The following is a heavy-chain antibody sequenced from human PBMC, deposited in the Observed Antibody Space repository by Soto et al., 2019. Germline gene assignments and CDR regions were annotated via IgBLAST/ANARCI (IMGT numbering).Heavy chain of an antibody. Sequence: PGGSLRLSCAASGFTFSSYAMSWVRQAPGKGLEWVSAISGSGGSTYYADSVKGRFTISRDNSKNTLYLQMNSLRAEDTAVYYCAKAPLVSGYYYYGMDVWGQGTTVTVSS. D-gene: IGHD6-13*01. CDR1: GFTFSSYA. V-gene: IGHV3-23*01. CDR3: AKAPLVSGYYYYGMDV. CDR2: ISGSGGST. J-gene: IGHJ6*02.